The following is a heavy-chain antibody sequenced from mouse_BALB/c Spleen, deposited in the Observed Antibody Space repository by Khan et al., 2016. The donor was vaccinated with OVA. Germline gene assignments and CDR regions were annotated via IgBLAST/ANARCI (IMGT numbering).Heavy chain of an antibody. CDR2: ISGDSNTI. CDR3: ATSYFYGYYFDY. CDR1: GFTFNNYG. J-gene: IGHJ2*01. Sequence: EVELVESGGGLVQPGGSRKLSCAASGFTFNNYGMHWVRQAPEKGLEWVAYISGDSNTIYYVDSVKGRFTISRDNPKHTLFLQMTSLMSEDTAMYYCATSYFYGYYFDYWGPGTTLTVS. V-gene: IGHV5-17*02. D-gene: IGHD1-1*01.